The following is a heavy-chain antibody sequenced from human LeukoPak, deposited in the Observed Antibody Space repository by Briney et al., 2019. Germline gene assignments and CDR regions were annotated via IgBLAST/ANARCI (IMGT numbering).Heavy chain of an antibody. CDR2: INHSGST. Sequence: GSLRLSCTASGFNFGDYAFSWFRQPPGKGLEWIGEINHSGSTNYNPSLKSRVTISVDTSKNQFSLKLSSVTAADTAVYYCARGDSGSAGFDYWGQGTLVTVSS. D-gene: IGHD6-19*01. CDR3: ARGDSGSAGFDY. CDR1: GFNFGDYA. J-gene: IGHJ4*02. V-gene: IGHV4-34*01.